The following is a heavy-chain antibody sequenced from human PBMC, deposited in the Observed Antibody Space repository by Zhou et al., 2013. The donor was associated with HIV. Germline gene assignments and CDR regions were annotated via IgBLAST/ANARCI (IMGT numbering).Heavy chain of an antibody. D-gene: IGHD6-19*01. CDR1: GGTFLNYV. CDR2: VIPVFRSP. J-gene: IGHJ6*03. CDR3: ATLSGGWPHPSYYYMDV. Sequence: QVRLVQSGSEVKAPGSSVKVSCKASGGTFLNYVVTWVRRAPGQGLEWMGGVIPVFRSPNYADKFRGRITMTSDGSTGTAYMELRGLTYGDTAVYYCATLSGGWPHPSYYYMDVWGQGTTVTVSS. V-gene: IGHV1-69*05.